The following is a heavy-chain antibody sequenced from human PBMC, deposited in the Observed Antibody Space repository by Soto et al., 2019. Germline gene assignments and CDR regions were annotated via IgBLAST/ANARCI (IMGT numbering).Heavy chain of an antibody. CDR2: IKLDGSQT. CDR3: AREGQYDFWSGYFPYYGLDV. Sequence: PGGSLRLSCTASGFTFSDYWMSWVRQAPGEGLEWVANIKLDGSQTYSVASVKGRFTISRGNAKNSLSLQMNSLRAEDTAVYYCAREGQYDFWSGYFPYYGLDVWGQGTTVTVSS. CDR1: GFTFSDYW. D-gene: IGHD3-3*01. J-gene: IGHJ6*02. V-gene: IGHV3-7*01.